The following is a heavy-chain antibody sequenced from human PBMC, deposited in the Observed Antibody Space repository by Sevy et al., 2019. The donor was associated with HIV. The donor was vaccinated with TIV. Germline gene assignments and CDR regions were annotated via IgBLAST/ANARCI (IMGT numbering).Heavy chain of an antibody. CDR2: IDTRGGTM. CDR1: GFTFSDYY. V-gene: IGHV3-11*01. D-gene: IGHD6-25*01. CDR3: ARDTRFVTYRGYGGAFDY. Sequence: GGSLRLSCTASGFTFSDYYMNWIRQTPGKGPEWISYIDTRGGTMDYADSVKGRFTISRDNAKNSLYLQLDSLRAEDTAVYYCARDTRFVTYRGYGGAFDYWGQGALVTVSS. J-gene: IGHJ4*02.